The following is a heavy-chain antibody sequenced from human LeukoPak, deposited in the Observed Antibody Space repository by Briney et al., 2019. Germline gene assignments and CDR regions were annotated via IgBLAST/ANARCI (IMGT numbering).Heavy chain of an antibody. V-gene: IGHV4-39*01. CDR3: ARLPADHYDY. Sequence: SETLPLTCTVSGGSISSSSYYWGWIRQPPGKGLEWIGSIYYSGSTYYNPSLKSRVTISVDTSKNQFSLKLSSVTAADTAVYYCARLPADHYDYWGQGTLVTVSS. CDR1: GGSISSSSYY. J-gene: IGHJ4*02. CDR2: IYYSGST. D-gene: IGHD2-2*01.